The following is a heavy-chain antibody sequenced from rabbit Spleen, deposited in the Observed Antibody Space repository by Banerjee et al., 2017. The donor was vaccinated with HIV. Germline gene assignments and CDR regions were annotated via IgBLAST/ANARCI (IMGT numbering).Heavy chain of an antibody. D-gene: IGHD4-1*01. CDR3: SRDLAGVIVRNFIS. Sequence: QEQLEESGGGLVKPEGSLTLTCKASGVSFNDKDVMCWVRQAPGKGLEWIVCIDSGSSGFTYFASWAKGRFTISKTSSTTVTLQMSRMPAAPTATYFCSRDLAGVIVRNFISWGTGTLVTVS. V-gene: IGHV1S45*01. CDR2: IDSGSSGFT. CDR1: GVSFNDKDV. J-gene: IGHJ4*01.